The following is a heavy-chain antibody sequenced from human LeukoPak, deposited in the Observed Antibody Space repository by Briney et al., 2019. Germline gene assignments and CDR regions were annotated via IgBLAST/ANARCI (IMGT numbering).Heavy chain of an antibody. CDR3: ARGAYYDCSGYYYT. D-gene: IGHD3-22*01. CDR2: ISAYNGNT. V-gene: IGHV1-18*01. J-gene: IGHJ1*01. CDR1: GYAFTSYA. Sequence: ASVKVSCKTSGYAFTSYAISWMRQAPGQGLEWMGWISAYNGNTNYAQKLQGRVTMTTDTSTSTAYMELRSLRSDDTAVYYCARGAYYDCSGYYYTWGQGTLVTVSS.